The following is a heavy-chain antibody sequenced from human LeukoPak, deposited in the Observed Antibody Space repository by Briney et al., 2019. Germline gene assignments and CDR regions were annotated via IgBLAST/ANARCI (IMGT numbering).Heavy chain of an antibody. J-gene: IGHJ4*02. Sequence: GASVKVSCKASGYTFTSYGISWVRQAPGQGLAWMGWISAYNGNTNYAQKLQGRVTMTTDTSTSTAYMELRSLRSDDTAVYYCARAGSITMVRGVIKGGIDYWGQGTLVTVSS. V-gene: IGHV1-18*01. CDR2: ISAYNGNT. D-gene: IGHD3-10*01. CDR1: GYTFTSYG. CDR3: ARAGSITMVRGVIKGGIDY.